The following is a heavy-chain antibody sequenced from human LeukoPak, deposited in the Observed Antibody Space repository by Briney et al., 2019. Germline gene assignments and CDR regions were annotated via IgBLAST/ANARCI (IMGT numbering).Heavy chain of an antibody. Sequence: GGSLRLSCAASGFTFSSYWMHWVRQAPGKGLVWVSRINSDGSSTSYADSVKGRFTISRDNAKNTLYLQMNSLRAEDTAVYYCARWPFSSSWYGPYFDYWGQGTLVTVSS. CDR1: GFTFSSYW. CDR2: INSDGSST. J-gene: IGHJ4*02. D-gene: IGHD6-13*01. CDR3: ARWPFSSSWYGPYFDY. V-gene: IGHV3-74*01.